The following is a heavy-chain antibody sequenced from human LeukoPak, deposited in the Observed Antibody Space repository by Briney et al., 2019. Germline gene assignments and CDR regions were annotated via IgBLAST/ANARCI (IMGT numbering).Heavy chain of an antibody. CDR3: AKDRVQLWSEYYFDY. J-gene: IGHJ4*02. Sequence: GGSLRLSCAASGFTFSSYGMPWVRQAPGKGLEWVAVISYYGSNKYYADSVKGRFTISRDNSKHTLYLQMNSLRAEDTAVYYCAKDRVQLWSEYYFDYWGQGTLVTVSP. CDR1: GFTFSSYG. CDR2: ISYYGSNK. V-gene: IGHV3-30*18. D-gene: IGHD5-18*01.